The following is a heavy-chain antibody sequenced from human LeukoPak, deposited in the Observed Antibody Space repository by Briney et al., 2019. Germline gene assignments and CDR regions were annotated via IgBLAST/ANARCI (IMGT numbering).Heavy chain of an antibody. CDR1: GFTFNSYA. V-gene: IGHV3-30-3*01. Sequence: GGSLRLSCAASGFTFNSYAMHWVRQAPGRGLEWVAVISYDGSDKYSADSVKGRFTISRDNSKNTLYLQMNSLRADDTAVYYCARDGRNYYDRSGYYSTLAYWGQGTLVTVSS. J-gene: IGHJ4*02. D-gene: IGHD3-22*01. CDR3: ARDGRNYYDRSGYYSTLAY. CDR2: ISYDGSDK.